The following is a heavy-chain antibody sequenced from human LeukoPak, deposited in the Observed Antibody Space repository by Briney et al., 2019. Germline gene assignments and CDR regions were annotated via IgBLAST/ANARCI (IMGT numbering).Heavy chain of an antibody. V-gene: IGHV1-58*02. CDR1: GFTFIIST. J-gene: IGHJ4*02. Sequence: GASVRVSHTSSGFTFIISTMQWVGQAGGQRRGGIGWIVVGSGNVDYAQKFQERVTITSDMSTNTAYMELSSLRSEDTAVYYCAAKVGGAASFDYWGQGTLVTVSS. CDR2: IVVGSGNV. CDR3: AAKVGGAASFDY. D-gene: IGHD3-16*01.